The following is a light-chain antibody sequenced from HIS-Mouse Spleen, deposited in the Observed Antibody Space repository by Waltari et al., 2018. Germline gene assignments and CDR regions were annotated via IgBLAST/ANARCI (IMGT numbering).Light chain of an antibody. CDR2: DVS. CDR3: SSYTSSSTLV. J-gene: IGLJ3*02. V-gene: IGLV2-14*03. Sequence: QSALTQPASVSGSPGQSITISCTGTSRDVGGYNYVSGYQQHPGKAPKLMIYDVSNRPSGVSKRFSGSKSGNTASLTISGLQAEDEADYYCSSYTSSSTLVFGGGTKLTVL. CDR1: SRDVGGYNY.